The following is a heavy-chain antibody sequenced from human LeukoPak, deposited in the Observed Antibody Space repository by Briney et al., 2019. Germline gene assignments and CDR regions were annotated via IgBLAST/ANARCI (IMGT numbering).Heavy chain of an antibody. V-gene: IGHV3-23*01. D-gene: IGHD3-9*01. Sequence: GGSLRLSCAASGFAFSNYAMSWVRQAPGKGLEWVSAVSGRDSSTYYADSVKGRFTISRDNSKNTLYLQMNSLSAEDTAIYYCAKWGDYDVLTGYYDSDYWGQGTLVTVSS. CDR1: GFAFSNYA. J-gene: IGHJ4*02. CDR2: VSGRDSST. CDR3: AKWGDYDVLTGYYDSDY.